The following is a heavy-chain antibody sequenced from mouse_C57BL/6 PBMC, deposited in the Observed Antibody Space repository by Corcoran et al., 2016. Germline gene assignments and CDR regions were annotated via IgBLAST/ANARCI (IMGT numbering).Heavy chain of an antibody. CDR1: GYTYTDFY. CDR2: IYPGSGNT. V-gene: IGHV1-84*01. Sequence: QIQLQQSGPELVTPGVSVKIFCKASGYTYTDFYINWVKQRPGQGLEGIGWIYPGSGNTKYNEKFKGKATLTVYTSSSTAYMQLSSLTSEDSAVYFCARQQIYYGNPYAMDYLGQGTSVTVSS. D-gene: IGHD2-1*01. CDR3: ARQQIYYGNPYAMDY. J-gene: IGHJ4*01.